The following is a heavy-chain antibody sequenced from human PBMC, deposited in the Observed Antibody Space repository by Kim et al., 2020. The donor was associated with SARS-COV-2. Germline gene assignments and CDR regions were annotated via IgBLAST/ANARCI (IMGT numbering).Heavy chain of an antibody. CDR1: GFTFSDYY. J-gene: IGHJ6*02. CDR3: ARVGDVSDEDRWVTLSAYYYGMDV. V-gene: IGHV3-11*04. Sequence: GGSLRLSCAASGFTFSDYYMSWIRQAPGKGLEWVSYISSSGSTIYYADSVKGRFTISRDNAKNSLYLQMNSLRAEDTAVYYCARVGDVSDEDRWVTLSAYYYGMDVWGQVTTVTVSS. D-gene: IGHD1-26*01. CDR2: ISSSGSTI.